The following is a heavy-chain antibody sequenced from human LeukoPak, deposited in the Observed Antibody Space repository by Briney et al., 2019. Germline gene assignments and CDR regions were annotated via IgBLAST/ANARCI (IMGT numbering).Heavy chain of an antibody. J-gene: IGHJ4*02. CDR3: ARHSSGRYYYFDY. CDR1: GGSISSSSYY. V-gene: IGHV4-39*01. CDR2: IYYSGST. Sequence: PSETLSLTCTVSGGSISSSSYYWGWIRQPPGKGLEWIGSIYYSGSTYYNPPLKSRVTISVDTSKNQFSLKLSSVTAADTAVYYCARHSSGRYYYFDYWGQGTLVTVSS. D-gene: IGHD6-19*01.